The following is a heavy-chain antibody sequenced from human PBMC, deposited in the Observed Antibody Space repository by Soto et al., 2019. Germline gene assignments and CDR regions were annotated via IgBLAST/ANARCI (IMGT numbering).Heavy chain of an antibody. CDR2: ISSSSSYI. J-gene: IGHJ4*02. CDR3: ASDIAAAGDY. CDR1: GFTFSSYS. Sequence: EVQLVESGGGLVKPGVSLRLSCAASGFTFSSYSMNWVRQAPGKWLEWVSSISSSSSYIYYADSVKGRFTISRDNATNSLYLQMNSLRAEDTAVYYCASDIAAAGDYWGQGTLVTVSS. V-gene: IGHV3-21*01. D-gene: IGHD6-13*01.